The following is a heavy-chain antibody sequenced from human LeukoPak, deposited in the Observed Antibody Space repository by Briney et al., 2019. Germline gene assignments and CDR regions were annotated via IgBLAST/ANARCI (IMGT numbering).Heavy chain of an antibody. D-gene: IGHD6-19*01. CDR2: ISYDGSNK. V-gene: IGHV3-30*04. CDR1: GFTSSSYA. Sequence: GGSLRLSCAASGFTSSSYAIHWVRQAPGKGLEWVAVISYDGSNKYYADSVKGRFTISRDNSKNTLYLQMNSLRVEDTALYYCASIPGIAVANDAFDIWGQGTMVTVSS. CDR3: ASIPGIAVANDAFDI. J-gene: IGHJ3*02.